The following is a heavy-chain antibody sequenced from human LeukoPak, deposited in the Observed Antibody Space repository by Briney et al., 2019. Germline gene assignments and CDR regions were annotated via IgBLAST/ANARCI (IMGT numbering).Heavy chain of an antibody. D-gene: IGHD3-3*01. CDR2: LYYSGDT. Sequence: SETLSLTCSVSGGSITNYYWSWIRQPPGKGLEWIGYLYYSGDTNYNPSLKSRVTISVDTSKNQFSLSLSAVTAADTAVYYCASSHPLGSNNDYYTPFDYWGQGTLVTVSS. J-gene: IGHJ4*02. V-gene: IGHV4-59*01. CDR1: GGSITNYY. CDR3: ASSHPLGSNNDYYTPFDY.